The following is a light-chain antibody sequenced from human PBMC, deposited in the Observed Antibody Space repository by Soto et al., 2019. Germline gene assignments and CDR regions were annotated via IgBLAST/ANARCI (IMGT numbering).Light chain of an antibody. Sequence: DIQMTQSPSSVSASVGDRVTITCRASQGISSRLAWYQQKPGKAPNLLIYAASLLQSGVPSRFSGTGSGTDFPLAISSRQPEDFAIYYCRQADSFPLTFGGGTKVEV. J-gene: IGKJ4*01. CDR2: AAS. CDR1: QGISSR. V-gene: IGKV1-12*01. CDR3: RQADSFPLT.